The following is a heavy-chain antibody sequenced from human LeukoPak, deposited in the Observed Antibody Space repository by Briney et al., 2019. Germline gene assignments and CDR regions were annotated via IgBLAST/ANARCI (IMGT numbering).Heavy chain of an antibody. CDR3: ARVDSSADDAFDI. Sequence: ASVKVSCKASGYTFTDYYMHWVRQAPGQGLEWMGWISSDNVYTNYAQKFQGRVTLTTDTSTTTAYMELTSLRSDDTAVYYCARVDSSADDAFDIWGQGTLVTVSS. CDR1: GYTFTDYY. J-gene: IGHJ3*02. D-gene: IGHD3/OR15-3a*01. CDR2: ISSDNVYT. V-gene: IGHV1-18*04.